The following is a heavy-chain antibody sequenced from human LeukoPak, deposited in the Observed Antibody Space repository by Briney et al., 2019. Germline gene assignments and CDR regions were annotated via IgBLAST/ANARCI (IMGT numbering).Heavy chain of an antibody. Sequence: GASVKVSCKASGCTFSSYAISWVRQAPGQGLEWMGRIIPILGIANYAQKFQGRVTITADKSTSTAYMELSSLRSDDTAVYYCARGWTSSSLDYWGQGTLVTVSS. CDR3: ARGWTSSSLDY. V-gene: IGHV1-69*04. J-gene: IGHJ4*02. CDR1: GCTFSSYA. CDR2: IIPILGIA. D-gene: IGHD6-6*01.